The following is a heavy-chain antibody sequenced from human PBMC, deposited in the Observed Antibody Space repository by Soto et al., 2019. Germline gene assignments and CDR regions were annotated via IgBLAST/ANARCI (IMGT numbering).Heavy chain of an antibody. CDR2: IYESGST. CDR1: GASIVSSNLY. V-gene: IGHV4-39*01. Sequence: SETLSLTCTVSGASIVSSNLYWGWVRQPPGKGPEWIGSIYESGSTYFNPSLQSRVTMSVDTSKNQFSLHLTSVTAADTAMYYCARLGVWGSYRPQYFDHWGQGTLVTVSS. CDR3: ARLGVWGSYRPQYFDH. D-gene: IGHD3-16*02. J-gene: IGHJ4*02.